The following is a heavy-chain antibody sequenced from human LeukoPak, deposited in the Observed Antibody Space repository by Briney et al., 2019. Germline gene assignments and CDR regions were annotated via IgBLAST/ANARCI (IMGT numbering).Heavy chain of an antibody. V-gene: IGHV1-58*02. CDR1: GYTFTTYD. CDR2: IVVGSGNT. Sequence: ASVKVSCKASGYTFTTYDINWVRQATGQGLEWIGWIVVGSGNTNYAQKFQERVTITRDMSTSTAYMELSSLRSEDTAVYYCAASYCGGDCYSPPHWYFDLWGRGTLVTVSS. CDR3: AASYCGGDCYSPPHWYFDL. J-gene: IGHJ2*01. D-gene: IGHD2-21*02.